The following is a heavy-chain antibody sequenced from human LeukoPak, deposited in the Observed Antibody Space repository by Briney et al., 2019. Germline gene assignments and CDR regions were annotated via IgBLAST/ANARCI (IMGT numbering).Heavy chain of an antibody. D-gene: IGHD2-21*02. J-gene: IGHJ4*02. V-gene: IGHV3-53*01. Sequence: PGGSLRLSCAASGFTFSSNYMSWVRQAPGKGLEWVSVIYSGGSTYYADSVKGRFTISRDNSKNTLYLQMNSLRAEDKAVYYCARAVSVSGGDGYWGQGTLVTVSS. CDR2: IYSGGST. CDR1: GFTFSSNY. CDR3: ARAVSVSGGDGY.